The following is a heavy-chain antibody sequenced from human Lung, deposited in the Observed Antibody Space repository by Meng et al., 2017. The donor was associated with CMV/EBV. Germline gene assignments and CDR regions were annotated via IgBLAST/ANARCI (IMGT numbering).Heavy chain of an antibody. CDR1: GFTLSDFA. Sequence: CAASGFTLSDFAMNWVRQAPGRGLEWVSIVYSGGDSAYYANSVKGRFTMSRDNSKNTVYLQMNSLRAEDTAVYYCAKDRGSAWSFDYWGQGTLVTVSS. D-gene: IGHD6-19*01. V-gene: IGHV3-23*03. CDR2: VYSGGDSA. CDR3: AKDRGSAWSFDY. J-gene: IGHJ4*02.